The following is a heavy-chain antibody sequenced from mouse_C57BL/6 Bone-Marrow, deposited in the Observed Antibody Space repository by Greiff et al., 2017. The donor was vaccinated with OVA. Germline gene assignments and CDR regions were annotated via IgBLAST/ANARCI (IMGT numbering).Heavy chain of an antibody. V-gene: IGHV5-17*01. CDR1: GFTFSDYG. J-gene: IGHJ2*01. D-gene: IGHD1-1*01. CDR2: ISSGSSTI. Sequence: EVMLVESGGGLVKPGGSLKLSCAASGFTFSDYGMHWVRQAPEKGLEWVAYISSGSSTIYYADTVKGRFTISRDNAKNTLFLQRTRLRSEDTAMYYCARRGSSYVGYYFDYWGQGTTLTVSS. CDR3: ARRGSSYVGYYFDY.